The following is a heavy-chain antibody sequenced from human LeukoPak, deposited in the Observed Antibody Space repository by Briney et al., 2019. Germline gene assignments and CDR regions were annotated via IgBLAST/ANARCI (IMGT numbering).Heavy chain of an antibody. CDR1: GGSITSGGFY. Sequence: SQTLSLTCTVSGGSITSGGFYWSWIRQQPEKGLEWIGYIFYSGSTYYNPSLRSRLTISLDTSKNQFSLNLTSVTAADTAVYYCTKGGTAWFDPWGQGTLVTVSS. V-gene: IGHV4-31*03. D-gene: IGHD1-1*01. CDR3: TKGGTAWFDP. J-gene: IGHJ5*02. CDR2: IFYSGST.